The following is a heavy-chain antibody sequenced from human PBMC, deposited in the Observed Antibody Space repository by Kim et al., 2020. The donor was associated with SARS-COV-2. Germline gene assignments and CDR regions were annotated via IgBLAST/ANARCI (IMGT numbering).Heavy chain of an antibody. J-gene: IGHJ4*02. V-gene: IGHV3-23*01. CDR3: AKLVVGGTASDY. D-gene: IGHD1-26*01. Sequence: YYAEAVRGRFTISRDNSKNTVYLQMNSLRAEDTAIYYCAKLVVGGTASDYWGQGTLVTVSS.